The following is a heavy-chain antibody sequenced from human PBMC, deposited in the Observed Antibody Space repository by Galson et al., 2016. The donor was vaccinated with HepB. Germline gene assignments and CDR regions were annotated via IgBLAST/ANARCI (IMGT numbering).Heavy chain of an antibody. V-gene: IGHV4-39*01. CDR3: AGRLRGGYGMDV. CDR1: GGSISSSSYY. Sequence: SETLSLTCTVSGGSISSSSYYWGCIRQPPGKGLEWIGSIYYSGSTYYNPSLKSRVTISVDTSKNQFSLKLSSVTAADTAVYYCAGRLRGGYGMDVWGQGTTVTVSS. D-gene: IGHD3-10*01. CDR2: IYYSGST. J-gene: IGHJ6*02.